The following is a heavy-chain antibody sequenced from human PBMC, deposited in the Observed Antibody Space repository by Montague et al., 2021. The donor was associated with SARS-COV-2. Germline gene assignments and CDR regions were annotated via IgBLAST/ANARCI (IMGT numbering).Heavy chain of an antibody. J-gene: IGHJ4*02. CDR1: GGSFGDDH. Sequence: SKTLSLTCGVYGGSFGDDHWSWIRQPPGKGLEWIGDIKQSGSTDYNPSLKSRVTTSVDTSKNQFSLKLTSVTAADTAVYFCARGHLSVSMIVVVFTSASYYFDYWGQGAPVTVSA. D-gene: IGHD3-22*01. V-gene: IGHV4-34*01. CDR2: IKQSGST. CDR3: ARGHLSVSMIVVVFTSASYYFDY.